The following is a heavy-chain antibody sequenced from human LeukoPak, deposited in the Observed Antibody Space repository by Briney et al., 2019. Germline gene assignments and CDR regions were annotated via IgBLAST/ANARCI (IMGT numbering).Heavy chain of an antibody. J-gene: IGHJ5*02. Sequence: ASVKVSCKASGYTFTGYYMHWVRQAPGQGLEWMGWINPNSGGTNYAQKFQGRVTMTRDTSISTAYMELSRLRSDDTAVYYCARESTEVGATGNWFDPWGQGTLVTVSS. CDR3: ARESTEVGATGNWFDP. CDR1: GYTFTGYY. CDR2: INPNSGGT. D-gene: IGHD1-26*01. V-gene: IGHV1-2*02.